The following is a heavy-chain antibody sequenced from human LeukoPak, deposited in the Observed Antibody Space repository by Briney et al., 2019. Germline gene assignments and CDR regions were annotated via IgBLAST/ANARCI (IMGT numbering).Heavy chain of an antibody. CDR2: ISSDGSIT. V-gene: IGHV3-74*01. CDR3: AKHPPLILLWFGEPIRGWFDP. D-gene: IGHD3-10*01. CDR1: GFTFNIYW. J-gene: IGHJ5*02. Sequence: AGGSLRLYCAASGFTFNIYWMHWVRQAPGKGLVWVSLISSDGSITSYADSVKGRFTISRDNAKNTVYLQMNSLRAEDTAVYYCAKHPPLILLWFGEPIRGWFDPWGQGTLVTVSS.